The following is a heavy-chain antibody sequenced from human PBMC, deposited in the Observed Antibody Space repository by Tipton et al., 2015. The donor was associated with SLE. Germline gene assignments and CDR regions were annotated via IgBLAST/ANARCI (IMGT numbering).Heavy chain of an antibody. V-gene: IGHV4-59*01. D-gene: IGHD2-15*01. Sequence: TLSLTCTVSGGPISSYYWSWIRQPPGKGLEWIGYIYYSGSTNYNPSLKSRVTISVDTSKNQFSLKLSSVTAADTAVYYCARESGRDAFDIWGQGTMVTVSS. J-gene: IGHJ3*02. CDR3: ARESGRDAFDI. CDR1: GGPISSYY. CDR2: IYYSGST.